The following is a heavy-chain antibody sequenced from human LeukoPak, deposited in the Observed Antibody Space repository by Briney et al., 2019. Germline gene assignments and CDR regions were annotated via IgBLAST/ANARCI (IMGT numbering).Heavy chain of an antibody. CDR2: FFHSGST. CDR3: ARGIPGYFNTSGYYYDY. J-gene: IGHJ4*02. V-gene: IGHV4-4*02. Sequence: SGTLSLTCAVTGGSISSSYWWSWVRQPPGKGLEWIGEFFHSGSTNYNPSLKSRVTISVDKSRNQFSLRLSSVTAADTAVYYCARGIPGYFNTSGYYYDYWGQGTLVTVSS. D-gene: IGHD3-22*01. CDR1: GGSISSSYW.